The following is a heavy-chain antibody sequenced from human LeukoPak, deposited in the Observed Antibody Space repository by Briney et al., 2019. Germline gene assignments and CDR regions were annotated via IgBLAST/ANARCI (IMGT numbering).Heavy chain of an antibody. CDR2: LSYSGNT. J-gene: IGHJ3*02. Sequence: ASETLSLTCIVSGDSINGAGYYWGWIRQPPGKGLEWIGSLSYSGNTYYNPSLKSRVTISVDTSKNQFSLKLSSVTAADTAVYYCARDGYRWPAAFDIWGQGTMVTVSS. V-gene: IGHV4-39*07. CDR3: ARDGYRWPAAFDI. CDR1: GDSINGAGYY. D-gene: IGHD1-1*01.